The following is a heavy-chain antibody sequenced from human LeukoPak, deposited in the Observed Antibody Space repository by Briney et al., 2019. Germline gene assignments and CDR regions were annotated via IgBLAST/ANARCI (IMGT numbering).Heavy chain of an antibody. J-gene: IGHJ3*02. CDR1: GYTLTELS. Sequence: ASVKVSFKVSGYTLTELSMHWVRQAPGKGRERMGGFDPEDGETIYAQKFQGRVTITEDTSTATAYMELSSLRSEDTAVYYCASFPFNVLRYFDWSRLFFDIWGQGTMVTVSS. D-gene: IGHD3-9*01. CDR3: ASFPFNVLRYFDWSRLFFDI. CDR2: FDPEDGET. V-gene: IGHV1-24*01.